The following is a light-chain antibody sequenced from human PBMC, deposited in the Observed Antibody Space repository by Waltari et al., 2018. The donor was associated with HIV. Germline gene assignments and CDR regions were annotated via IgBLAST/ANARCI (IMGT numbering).Light chain of an antibody. Sequence: VLTQSPGTLSVSPGERATLSCRASQRIDTTSLSWYQQKPGQAPRLVIYGASTRASGIPPSFSGRGSGTDFTLTISSLQPEDFASYYCLQDYNLPGAFGQGTRVEIK. CDR2: GAS. J-gene: IGKJ1*01. CDR3: LQDYNLPGA. CDR1: QRIDTTS. V-gene: IGKV3D-7*01.